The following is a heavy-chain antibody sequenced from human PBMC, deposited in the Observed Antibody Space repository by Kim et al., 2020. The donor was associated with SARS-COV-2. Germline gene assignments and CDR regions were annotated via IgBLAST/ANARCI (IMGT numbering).Heavy chain of an antibody. CDR2: ISGSGGST. V-gene: IGHV3-23*01. J-gene: IGHJ4*02. CDR1: GFTFSSYA. CDR3: AKGIHEQQLVLGPFDY. D-gene: IGHD6-13*01. Sequence: GGSLRLSCAASGFTFSSYAMSWVRQAPGKGLEWVSAISGSGGSTYYADSVKGRFTISRDNSKNTLYLQMNSLRAEDTAVYYCAKGIHEQQLVLGPFDYWGQGTLVPVSS.